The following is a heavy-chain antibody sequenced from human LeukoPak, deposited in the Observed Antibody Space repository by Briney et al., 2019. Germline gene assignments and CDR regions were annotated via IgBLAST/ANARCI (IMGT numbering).Heavy chain of an antibody. Sequence: PSETLSLTCAVSDYSINSGYYWGWIRQPPGKGLEWIGSIYHSGSTYYNPSLKSRVTISVDTSKNQFSLNLSSVTAADTAVYYCARRTGEDVWGSYRYPFDYWGQGTLVTVSS. V-gene: IGHV4-38-2*01. CDR3: ARRTGEDVWGSYRYPFDY. CDR2: IYHSGST. D-gene: IGHD3-16*02. CDR1: DYSINSGYY. J-gene: IGHJ4*02.